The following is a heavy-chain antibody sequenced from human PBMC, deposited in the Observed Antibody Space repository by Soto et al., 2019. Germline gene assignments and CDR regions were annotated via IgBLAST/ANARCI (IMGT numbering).Heavy chain of an antibody. CDR2: ISGSGGST. J-gene: IGHJ4*02. Sequence: LSLTCAASGFTFSSYAMSWVRQAPGKGLEWVSAISGSGGSTYYADSVKGRFTISRDNSKNTLYLQMNSLRAEDTAVYYCAKRSGGDFWSGYYTDFDYWGQGTLVTVSS. CDR1: GFTFSSYA. V-gene: IGHV3-23*01. D-gene: IGHD3-3*01. CDR3: AKRSGGDFWSGYYTDFDY.